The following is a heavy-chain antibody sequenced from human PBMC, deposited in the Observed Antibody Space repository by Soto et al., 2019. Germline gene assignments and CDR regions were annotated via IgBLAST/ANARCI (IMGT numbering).Heavy chain of an antibody. CDR3: ARVSDYYDSSGYSPALDY. V-gene: IGHV3-30*03. D-gene: IGHD3-22*01. Sequence: QVQLVESGGGVVQPGRSLRLSCAASGFTFSSYGMHWVRQAPGKGLEWVAVISYDGSNKYYADSVKGRFTISRDNSKNTLYLQMNSLRAEDTAVYYCARVSDYYDSSGYSPALDYWGQGTLVTVSS. J-gene: IGHJ4*02. CDR1: GFTFSSYG. CDR2: ISYDGSNK.